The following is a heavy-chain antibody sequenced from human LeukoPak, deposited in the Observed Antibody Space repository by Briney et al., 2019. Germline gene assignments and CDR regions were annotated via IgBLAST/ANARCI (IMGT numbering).Heavy chain of an antibody. CDR2: IYSGGST. Sequence: PGGSLRLSCAASGFTVSSNYMSWVRQAPGKGLEWVSVIYSGGSTYYADSVKGRFTISRDNSKNTLYLQMNSLRAEDTAVYDCARGTDSLWFGELSCCAFDIWGQGTMVTVSS. V-gene: IGHV3-66*02. CDR1: GFTVSSNY. J-gene: IGHJ3*02. D-gene: IGHD3-10*01. CDR3: ARGTDSLWFGELSCCAFDI.